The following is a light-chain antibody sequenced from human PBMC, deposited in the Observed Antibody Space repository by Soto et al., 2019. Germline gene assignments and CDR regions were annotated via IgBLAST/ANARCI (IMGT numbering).Light chain of an antibody. CDR2: EVS. V-gene: IGLV2-14*01. CDR3: SSYTTSSTLEV. CDR1: SSDVGGYNY. J-gene: IGLJ1*01. Sequence: QSALTQPASVSGSPGQSITISCTGTSSDVGGYNYVSWYQQHPGKAPKLMIYEVSNRPSGVSSRFSGSKSGNTASLTISGLQAEDEVDYYCSSYTTSSTLEVFGTGTKVTVL.